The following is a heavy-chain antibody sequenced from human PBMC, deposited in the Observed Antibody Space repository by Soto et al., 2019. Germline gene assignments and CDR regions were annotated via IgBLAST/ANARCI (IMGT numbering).Heavy chain of an antibody. V-gene: IGHV1-58*01. CDR2: ITVGTGNT. J-gene: IGHJ4*02. Sequence: ASVKVSCKASGFTFTSSSVQWVRQARGQRLEWIGWITVGTGNTNYAQKFQERVTITRDMSTSTAYMELKNLRSEDTAVYYCAAGDSRGYYGVWGRGTQVTVSS. CDR1: GFTFTSSS. D-gene: IGHD3-22*01. CDR3: AAGDSRGYYGV.